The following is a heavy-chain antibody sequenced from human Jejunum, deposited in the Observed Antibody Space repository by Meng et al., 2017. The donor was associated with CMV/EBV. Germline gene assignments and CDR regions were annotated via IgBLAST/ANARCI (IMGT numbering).Heavy chain of an antibody. CDR1: GFTFNFYA. CDR2: ISTDGSNK. CDR3: AKGRALTGAYYFDY. V-gene: IGHV3-30*07. Sequence: SGFTFNFYAMHWVRQAPGKGLEWVSVISTDGSNKYSADSVKGRFTISRDNSKNTLYLQMNSLRAEDTAVYYCAKGRALTGAYYFDYWGQGTLVAVSS. D-gene: IGHD3-9*01. J-gene: IGHJ4*02.